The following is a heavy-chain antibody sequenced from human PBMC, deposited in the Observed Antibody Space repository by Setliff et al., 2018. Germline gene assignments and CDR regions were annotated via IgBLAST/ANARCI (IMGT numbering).Heavy chain of an antibody. J-gene: IGHJ3*02. CDR1: GGSISSTSYY. V-gene: IGHV4-39*07. Sequence: SETLSLTCTVSGGSISSTSYYWAWIRQPPGKGLEWTGSIYYRGSTFIYPSLRSRVTISADTSKNQFSLKLTSVTAADTAMYYCAGVYGENDLPDIWGQGTMGTVSS. D-gene: IGHD4-17*01. CDR3: AGVYGENDLPDI. CDR2: IYYRGST.